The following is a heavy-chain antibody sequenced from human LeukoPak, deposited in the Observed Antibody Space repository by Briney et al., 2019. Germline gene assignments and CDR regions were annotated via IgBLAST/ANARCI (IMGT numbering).Heavy chain of an antibody. D-gene: IGHD3-10*01. V-gene: IGHV4-30-4*01. J-gene: IGHJ4*02. Sequence: SETLSLTCTVSGGSISSGDYYWSWIRQPPGKGLEWIGYIYYSGSTYYNPSLKSRVTISVDTSKNQFSLKLSSVTAADTAVYYCARAIAYRGFPFDYWGQGTLVTVSS. CDR3: ARAIAYRGFPFDY. CDR2: IYYSGST. CDR1: GGSISSGDYY.